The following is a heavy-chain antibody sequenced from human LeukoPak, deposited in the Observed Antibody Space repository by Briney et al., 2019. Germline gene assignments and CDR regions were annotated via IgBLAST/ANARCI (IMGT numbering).Heavy chain of an antibody. V-gene: IGHV3-30*02. CDR1: GFTFSSYG. CDR3: AKDKGQPRDYYYMDV. Sequence: AGGSLRLSCAASGFTFSSYGMHWVRQAPGKGLEWVAFIRYDGSNKYYADSVKGRFTISRDNSKNPLYLQMNSLRAEDTAVYYCAKDKGQPRDYYYMDVWGKGTTVTVSS. CDR2: IRYDGSNK. J-gene: IGHJ6*03.